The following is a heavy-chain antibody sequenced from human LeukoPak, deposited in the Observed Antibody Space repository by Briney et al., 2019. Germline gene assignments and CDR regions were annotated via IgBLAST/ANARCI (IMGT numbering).Heavy chain of an antibody. V-gene: IGHV4-59*01. CDR2: ISYSGSA. J-gene: IGHJ6*03. Sequence: SETLSLTCTVSGGSINNYYWRWIRQPPGKGLEWIVFISYSGSARYNPSLKSRLTMSVGAPKKQFYLELNSVTSADTAIYYCARGLHSGFPSGYSGGFYYMDVCGKGTAVTVSS. CDR3: ARGLHSGFPSGYSGGFYYMDV. D-gene: IGHD3-3*01. CDR1: GGSINNYY.